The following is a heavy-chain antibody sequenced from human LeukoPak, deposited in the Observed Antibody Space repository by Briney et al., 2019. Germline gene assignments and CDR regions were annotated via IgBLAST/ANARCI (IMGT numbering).Heavy chain of an antibody. Sequence: GGSLSLSCEASGFTVSDYYWSWVRQAPGKGLEWVSLIHSGGTIYYTDSVKGRFTISRDNSKNTLYLQMNSLTIEDTAVYYCAFGRYPFDYWGQGNLVTVSS. J-gene: IGHJ4*02. V-gene: IGHV3-66*01. CDR2: IHSGGTI. CDR1: GFTVSDYY. CDR3: AFGRYPFDY. D-gene: IGHD3-16*02.